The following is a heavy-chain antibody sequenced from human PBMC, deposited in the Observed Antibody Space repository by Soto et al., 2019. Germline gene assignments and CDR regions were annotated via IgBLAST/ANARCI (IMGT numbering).Heavy chain of an antibody. CDR1: GFTFSDYY. CDR2: ISSSSSYT. Sequence: QVQLVESGGGLVKPGGSLRLSCAASGFTFSDYYMSWIRQAPGKGLEWVSYISSSSSYTNYADSVKGRFTISRDNAKNSLYLQMNSLRAEDTAVYYCAREGLMIVVETDVFDIWGQGTMVTVSS. V-gene: IGHV3-11*06. D-gene: IGHD3-22*01. J-gene: IGHJ3*02. CDR3: AREGLMIVVETDVFDI.